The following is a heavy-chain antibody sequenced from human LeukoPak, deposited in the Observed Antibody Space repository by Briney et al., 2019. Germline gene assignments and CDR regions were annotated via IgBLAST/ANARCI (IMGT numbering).Heavy chain of an antibody. CDR3: ARDRGRAPFDP. Sequence: ASVKVSCKASGYTFTNYGFSWMRQAPGQGLEWMGWISANNGNRNYAQKLQGRVTMTTDTSTSTAYMELRSLRSDDTAVYYCARDRGRAPFDPWGQGTLVTVSS. CDR1: GYTFTNYG. V-gene: IGHV1-18*01. D-gene: IGHD3-10*01. J-gene: IGHJ5*02. CDR2: ISANNGNR.